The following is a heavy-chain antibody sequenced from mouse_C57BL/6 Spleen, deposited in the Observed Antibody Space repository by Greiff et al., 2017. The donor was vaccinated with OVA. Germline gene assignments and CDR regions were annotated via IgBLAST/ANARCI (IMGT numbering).Heavy chain of an antibody. J-gene: IGHJ2*01. V-gene: IGHV1-69*01. Sequence: QVQLQQPGAELVMPGASVKLSCKASGYTFTSSWLHWVKQRPGQGLEWIGEIDPSDSYTNYNQKLKGKSTLTVDKSSSTAYMQLSSLTSEDAAVYYCARSLTTVVATDFDYWGQGTTLTVSS. CDR2: IDPSDSYT. CDR3: ARSLTTVVATDFDY. CDR1: GYTFTSSW. D-gene: IGHD1-1*01.